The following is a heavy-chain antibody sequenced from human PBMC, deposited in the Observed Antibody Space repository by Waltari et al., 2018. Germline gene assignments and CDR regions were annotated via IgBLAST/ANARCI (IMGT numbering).Heavy chain of an antibody. CDR2: IFTTGTSM. D-gene: IGHD2-2*01. J-gene: IGHJ4*02. V-gene: IGHV3-21*01. CDR1: GCSFRSYT. Sequence: EVHLVESGGGLVKPGGSLRLCCAASGCSFRSYTMTWVRQATGKGLEWVSSIFTTGTSMYYADSVKGRFTISRDNANNLLYLHMNSLRAEDTALYYCAKDSSAAFSTSSLDSWGQGTLVTVSS. CDR3: AKDSSAAFSTSSLDS.